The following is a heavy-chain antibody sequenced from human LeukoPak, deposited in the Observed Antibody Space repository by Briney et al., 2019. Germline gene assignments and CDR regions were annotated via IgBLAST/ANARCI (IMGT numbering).Heavy chain of an antibody. V-gene: IGHV4-34*01. J-gene: IGHJ4*02. CDR1: GGSFSGYY. D-gene: IGHD3-3*01. CDR2: INHSGST. Sequence: SETLSLTCAVYGGSFSGYYWSWIRQPPGKGLEWIGEINHSGSTNYNPSLKSRVTISVDTSKNQFSLKLSSVTAADTAVYYCARGFLGSSGYYSGNDYWGQGTLVTVSS. CDR3: ARGFLGSSGYYSGNDY.